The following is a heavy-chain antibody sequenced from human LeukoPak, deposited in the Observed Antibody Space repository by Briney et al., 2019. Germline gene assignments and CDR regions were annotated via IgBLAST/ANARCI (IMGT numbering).Heavy chain of an antibody. CDR2: IHYDRSSE. Sequence: PGGSLRLSCSASRFSFSAYGMHWVRQAPGKGLEWVAFIHYDRSSEYYAESVRGRFTISRDNSKYTLYLEMNSLRPDDSAVYYCVKDAFGSSYDWGQGTLVTVSS. CDR1: RFSFSAYG. CDR3: VKDAFGSSYD. J-gene: IGHJ4*02. V-gene: IGHV3-30*02. D-gene: IGHD2-2*01.